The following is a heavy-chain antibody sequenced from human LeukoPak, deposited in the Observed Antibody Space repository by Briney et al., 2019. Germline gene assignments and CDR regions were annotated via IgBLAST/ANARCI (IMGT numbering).Heavy chain of an antibody. Sequence: GGSLRLSCAASGFTFSSYSMNWVRQAPGKGLEWVSSISSSSSYIYYADSVKGRFTISRDNSKNTLYLQMNSLRAEDTAVYYCASGYSSSWYDYWGQGTLVTVSS. V-gene: IGHV3-21*04. J-gene: IGHJ4*02. CDR2: ISSSSSYI. D-gene: IGHD6-13*01. CDR1: GFTFSSYS. CDR3: ASGYSSSWYDY.